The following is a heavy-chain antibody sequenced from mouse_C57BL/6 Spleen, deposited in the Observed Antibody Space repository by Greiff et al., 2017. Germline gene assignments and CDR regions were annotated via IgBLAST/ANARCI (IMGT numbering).Heavy chain of an antibody. V-gene: IGHV10-1*01. CDR3: VRSLYYYCSSALAY. D-gene: IGHD1-1*01. CDR1: GFSFNTYA. Sequence: EVQRVESGGGLVQPKGSLKLSCAASGFSFNTYAMNWVRQAPGKGLEWVARIRSKSNNYATYYADSVKDRFTISRDDSESMLYLQMNNLKTEDTAMYYCVRSLYYYCSSALAYWGQGTLVTVSA. CDR2: IRSKSNNYAT. J-gene: IGHJ3*01.